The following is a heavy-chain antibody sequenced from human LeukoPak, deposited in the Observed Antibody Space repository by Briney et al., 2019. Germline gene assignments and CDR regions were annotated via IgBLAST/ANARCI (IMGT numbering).Heavy chain of an antibody. D-gene: IGHD1-26*01. J-gene: IGHJ4*02. CDR3: TRGLSGRHRYFDY. Sequence: GGSLRLSCAASGFTFSDYWMHWVRQAPGEGLVWVSRISPDGSTTNYADSVKGRFTISRDNAKNTLYLQMNSLRADDTAVYYCTRGLSGRHRYFDYWGQGTLVTVSS. V-gene: IGHV3-74*01. CDR2: ISPDGSTT. CDR1: GFTFSDYW.